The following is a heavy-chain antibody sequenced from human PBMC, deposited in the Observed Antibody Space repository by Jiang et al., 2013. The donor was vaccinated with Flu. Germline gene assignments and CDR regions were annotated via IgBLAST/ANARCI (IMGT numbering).Heavy chain of an antibody. Sequence: SGFTFSSYWMHWVRQAPGKGLVWVSRINSDGSSTSYADSVKGRFTISRDNAKNTLYLQMNSLRAEDTAVYYCARVSSIAAAVNYWGQGTLVTVSS. CDR1: GFTFSSYW. CDR2: INSDGSST. CDR3: ARVSSIAAAVNY. J-gene: IGHJ4*02. V-gene: IGHV3-74*01. D-gene: IGHD6-13*01.